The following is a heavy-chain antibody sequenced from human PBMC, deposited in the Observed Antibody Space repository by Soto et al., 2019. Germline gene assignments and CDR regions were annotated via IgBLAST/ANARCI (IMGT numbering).Heavy chain of an antibody. V-gene: IGHV1-18*01. Sequence: QVHLVHSGAEVKKPGASVKVSCKASGYTFTTYGIAWVRQAPGQGLEWMGWISAYNANTDYAQRLQGRVTITTDTSTSTAHMELRSLRSDDTAVYYCARGRYLDYWSQGTLVTVSS. CDR1: GYTFTTYG. CDR3: ARGRYLDY. D-gene: IGHD1-26*01. CDR2: ISAYNANT. J-gene: IGHJ4*02.